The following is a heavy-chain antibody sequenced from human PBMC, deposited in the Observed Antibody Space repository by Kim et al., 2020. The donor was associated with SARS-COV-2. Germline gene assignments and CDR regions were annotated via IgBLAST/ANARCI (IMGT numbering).Heavy chain of an antibody. J-gene: IGHJ3*02. CDR3: ARDASYDFWSGAPLSHAFDI. CDR2: IYYSGST. Sequence: SETLSLTCTVSGGSISSGDYYWSWIRQPPGKGLEWIGYIYYSGSTYYNPSLKSRVTISVDTSKNQFSLKLSSVTAADTAVYYCARDASYDFWSGAPLSHAFDIWGQGTMVTVSS. CDR1: GGSISSGDYY. V-gene: IGHV4-30-4*01. D-gene: IGHD3-3*01.